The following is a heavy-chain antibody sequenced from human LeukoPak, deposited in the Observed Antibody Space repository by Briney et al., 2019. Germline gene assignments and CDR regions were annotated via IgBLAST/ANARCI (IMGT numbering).Heavy chain of an antibody. CDR1: GATISTYY. V-gene: IGHV4-59*08. J-gene: IGHJ5*02. CDR2: IYYSGST. D-gene: IGHD2-8*01. Sequence: SETLSLTCTVSGATISTYYWSWIRQPPGKGLEWIGYIYYSGSTNYNPSLKSRVTISVDTSKDQFSLKLSSVTGADTAVYYCARGIVLTKPTNWLDPWGQETLVTVSS. CDR3: ARGIVLTKPTNWLDP.